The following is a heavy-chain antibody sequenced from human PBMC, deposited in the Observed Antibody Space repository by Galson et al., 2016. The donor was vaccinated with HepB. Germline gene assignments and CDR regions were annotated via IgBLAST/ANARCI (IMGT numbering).Heavy chain of an antibody. D-gene: IGHD6-19*01. Sequence: SLRLSCAASGFTFSSYSMNWVRQAPGKGLEWVSSISSSSYYIYYADSVKGRFTVSRDNAKNLLSLQMNSLRAEDTAVYYCARGGSGWSYPPSEYCFQHWGQGTLVTVSS. CDR3: ARGGSGWSYPPSEYCFQH. J-gene: IGHJ1*01. CDR2: ISSSSYYI. V-gene: IGHV3-21*06. CDR1: GFTFSSYS.